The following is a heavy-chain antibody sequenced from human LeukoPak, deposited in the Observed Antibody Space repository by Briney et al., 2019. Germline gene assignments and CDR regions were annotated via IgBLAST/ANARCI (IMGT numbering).Heavy chain of an antibody. J-gene: IGHJ4*02. V-gene: IGHV3-74*01. CDR2: IKPDGSST. CDR1: GFTFSSYW. CDR3: ARLAATGSGY. Sequence: GGSLRLSCAASGFTFSSYWMHWVRQAPGEGLAWVSRIKPDGSSTSYADSVKGRFTISRDNAKNTLFLRMNSQRVEDTAVYYCARLAATGSGYWGQGTLVTVSS. D-gene: IGHD6-13*01.